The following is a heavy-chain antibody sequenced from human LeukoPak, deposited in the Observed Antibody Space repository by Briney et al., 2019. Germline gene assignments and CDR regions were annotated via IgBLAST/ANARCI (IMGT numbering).Heavy chain of an antibody. Sequence: SVKVSCKASGGTFSSYAISWVRRAPGPGLEWMGRIIPILGIANYAQKFQGRVTITADKSTSTAYMELSSLRSEDTAVYYCARDQWQQPFDYWGQGTLVTVSS. CDR2: IIPILGIA. V-gene: IGHV1-69*04. D-gene: IGHD6-13*01. CDR1: GGTFSSYA. CDR3: ARDQWQQPFDY. J-gene: IGHJ4*02.